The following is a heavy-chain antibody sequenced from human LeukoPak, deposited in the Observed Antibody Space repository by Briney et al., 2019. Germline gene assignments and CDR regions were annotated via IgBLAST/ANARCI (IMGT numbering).Heavy chain of an antibody. CDR2: INPNSGGT. D-gene: IGHD3-10*01. Sequence: GASVKVSCKASGYTFTGYYMHWVRQAPGQGLEWMGWINPNSGGTNYAQKFQGRVTMTRDTSISTAYMELSRLRSEDTAVYYCAGSYYGSGSYLNYWGQGTLVTVSS. CDR1: GYTFTGYY. CDR3: AGSYYGSGSYLNY. V-gene: IGHV1-2*02. J-gene: IGHJ4*02.